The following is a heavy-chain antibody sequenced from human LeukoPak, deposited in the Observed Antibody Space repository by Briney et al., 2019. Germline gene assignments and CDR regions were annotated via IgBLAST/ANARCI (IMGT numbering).Heavy chain of an antibody. CDR1: GFTFNYAW. J-gene: IGHJ4*02. D-gene: IGHD2-2*01. Sequence: PGGSLRLSCAASGFTFNYAWMSWVRQAPGKGLEWVGRIKSKTDSGTTDYAALVKGRFTISRDDSKNTLYLQMNSLETEDTAVYYCTIGWRGSCSSTNFPCLGYWGQGTLVTVSS. V-gene: IGHV3-15*01. CDR3: TIGWRGSCSSTNFPCLGY. CDR2: IKSKTDSGTT.